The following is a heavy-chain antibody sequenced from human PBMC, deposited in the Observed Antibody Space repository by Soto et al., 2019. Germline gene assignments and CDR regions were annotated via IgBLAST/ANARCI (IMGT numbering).Heavy chain of an antibody. V-gene: IGHV1-46*03. CDR1: GYTFTSYY. J-gene: IGHJ6*02. CDR2: INPSGGST. CDR3: ARDLWFGELLTPYYGMDV. Sequence: ASVKVSCKASGYTFTSYYMHWVRQAPGQGLEWMGIINPSGGSTSYAQKFQGRVTMTRDTSTSTVYMELSSLRSEDTAVYYCARDLWFGELLTPYYGMDVWGQGTTVTVSS. D-gene: IGHD3-10*01.